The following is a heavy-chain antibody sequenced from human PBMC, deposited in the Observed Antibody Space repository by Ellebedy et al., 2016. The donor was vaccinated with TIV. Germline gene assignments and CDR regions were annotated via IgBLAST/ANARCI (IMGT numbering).Heavy chain of an antibody. CDR1: GYTFTSYG. CDR2: INPYNGNT. D-gene: IGHD3-16*02. J-gene: IGHJ5*02. Sequence: AASVKVSCKASGYTFTSYGISWARQAPGQGLEWMGWINPYNGNTNYVQKLQDRVTMTTDTSTSTAYMELRSLRSDDEAVYYCARDGPWGYHWFDPWGQGTLVTVSS. CDR3: ARDGPWGYHWFDP. V-gene: IGHV1-18*01.